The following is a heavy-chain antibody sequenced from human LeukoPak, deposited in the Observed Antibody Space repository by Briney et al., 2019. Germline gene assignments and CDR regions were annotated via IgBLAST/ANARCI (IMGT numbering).Heavy chain of an antibody. CDR1: GFTFSSYW. V-gene: IGHV3-7*01. CDR2: IKQDGSEK. CDR3: ASVKGYAFDI. Sequence: GGSLRLSCAASGFTFSSYWMSWVRQAPGKGLEWVTNIKQDGSEKYYVDSVEGRFTISRDNAKNSLYLQMNSLRAEDTAVYYCASVKGYAFDIWGQGTMVIVSS. J-gene: IGHJ3*02. D-gene: IGHD1-1*01.